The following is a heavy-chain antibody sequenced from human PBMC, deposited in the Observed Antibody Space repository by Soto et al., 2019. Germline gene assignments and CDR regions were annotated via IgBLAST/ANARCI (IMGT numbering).Heavy chain of an antibody. D-gene: IGHD6-13*01. J-gene: IGHJ5*02. CDR2: IYHTGST. CDR1: SDSISSSNW. CDR3: ARVVVATYSSTFDP. Sequence: QVQLQESGPGLVKPSGTLSLTCGVSSDSISSSNWWTWVRQPPGKGLEWIGEIYHTGSTNYNPSLKSRVTISVDKSKNQFALKLSSVTAADTAVDYCARVVVATYSSTFDPWGQGTLVTVSS. V-gene: IGHV4-4*02.